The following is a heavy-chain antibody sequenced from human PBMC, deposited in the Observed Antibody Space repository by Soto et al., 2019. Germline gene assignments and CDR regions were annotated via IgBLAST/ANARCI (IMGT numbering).Heavy chain of an antibody. V-gene: IGHV4-39*01. D-gene: IGHD3-22*01. CDR3: ARQPYDSTGYYYGA. CDR2: MYSGGNT. CDR1: GGSFSSSTYY. J-gene: IGHJ5*02. Sequence: QLQLQESGPGLVKPSETLSLTCTVSGGSFSSSTYYWGWIRQPPGKGLEWIGSMYSGGNTYYNPSLKSRVTVSVDTSMLHFSLKRTSGAAADTAMYYCARQPYDSTGYYYGAWGQGTLGTV.